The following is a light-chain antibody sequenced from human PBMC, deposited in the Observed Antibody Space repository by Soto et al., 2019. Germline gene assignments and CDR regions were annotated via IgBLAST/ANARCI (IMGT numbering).Light chain of an antibody. CDR1: SSNIGSNT. Sequence: QSVLTQPPSASGTPGQRVTISCSGSSSNIGSNTVNWYQQLPGTAPKLLIYSNNQRPSGVPDRFSGSKSGTSASLAISGLQSEDEADYYCAAWDASLKGVLFGGGTKLTVL. V-gene: IGLV1-44*01. CDR3: AAWDASLKGVL. J-gene: IGLJ2*01. CDR2: SNN.